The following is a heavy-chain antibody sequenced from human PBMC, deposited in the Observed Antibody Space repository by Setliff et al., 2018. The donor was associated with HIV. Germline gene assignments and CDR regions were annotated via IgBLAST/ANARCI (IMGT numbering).Heavy chain of an antibody. CDR2: IHPGDSET. Sequence: PGESLKISCKASGYSFTNYWIGWVRQMPGKGLEWMGIIHPGDSETRYSPSFQGQVIISADKSINTAYLQWSSLKASDTATYYCASLQPDAVDAWGQGTTVTVSS. CDR1: GYSFTNYW. J-gene: IGHJ6*02. V-gene: IGHV5-51*01. CDR3: ASLQPDAVDA.